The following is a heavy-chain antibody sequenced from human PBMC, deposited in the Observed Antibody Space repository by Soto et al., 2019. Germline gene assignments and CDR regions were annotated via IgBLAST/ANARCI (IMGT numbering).Heavy chain of an antibody. CDR2: ISGSGGST. CDR1: GFTFSSYA. D-gene: IGHD2-2*01. V-gene: IGHV3-23*01. Sequence: GGSLRLSCAASGFTFSSYAMSWVRQAPGKGLEWVSAISGSGGSTYYADSVKGRFTISRDNSKNTLYLQMNSLRAEDTAVYYCAKDRDDTVVVGAHYYYMDVWGKGTTVTVSS. J-gene: IGHJ6*03. CDR3: AKDRDDTVVVGAHYYYMDV.